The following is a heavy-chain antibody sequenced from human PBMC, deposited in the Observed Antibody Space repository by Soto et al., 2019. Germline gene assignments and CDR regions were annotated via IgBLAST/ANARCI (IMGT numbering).Heavy chain of an antibody. V-gene: IGHV4-39*01. CDR3: ARHRGNYYASSAMLY. J-gene: IGHJ4*02. CDR1: GGSISSSSYY. CDR2: IYYSGST. Sequence: QLQLQESGPGLVKPSETLSLNCTVSGGSISSSSYYWGWIRQPPGKGLEWIGSIYYSGSTYYNPSLKSRVTRSVDTSKNQFSLKLSSVTAADTAVYYCARHRGNYYASSAMLYWGQGTLVTVSS. D-gene: IGHD3-22*01.